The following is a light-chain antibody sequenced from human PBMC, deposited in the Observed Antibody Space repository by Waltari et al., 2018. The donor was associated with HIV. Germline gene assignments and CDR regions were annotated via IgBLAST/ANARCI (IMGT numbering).Light chain of an antibody. CDR3: QSFDRLSALPI. CDR2: RNN. J-gene: IGLJ2*01. V-gene: IGLV1-47*01. CDR1: SSNIGSNY. Sequence: QSVLTQPPSASETPGQRVTISCSGSSSNIGSNYVYWYRHLPGTAPKLLIYRNNQRPSGVPDRFSASKSGTSASLAILGLQAEDEADYYCQSFDRLSALPIFGGGTRLTV.